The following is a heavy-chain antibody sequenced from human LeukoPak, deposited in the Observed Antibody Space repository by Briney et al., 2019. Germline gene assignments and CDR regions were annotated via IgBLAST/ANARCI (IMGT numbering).Heavy chain of an antibody. CDR2: INPNNGGT. CDR3: ARDWAYDFWSGYYTTDAFDI. V-gene: IGHV1-2*04. J-gene: IGHJ3*02. D-gene: IGHD3-3*01. CDR1: GYTFTGYY. Sequence: ASVRVSCKASGYTFTGYYIHWVRQAPGQGLEWMGWINPNNGGTDYAQKFQGCVTMTRDTSISTAYMELSRLRSDDTAVYYCARDWAYDFWSGYYTTDAFDIWGQGTMVTVSS.